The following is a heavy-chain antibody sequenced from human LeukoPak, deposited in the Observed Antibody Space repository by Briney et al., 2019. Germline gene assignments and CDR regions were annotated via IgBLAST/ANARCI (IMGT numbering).Heavy chain of an antibody. CDR2: IYPGDSDT. J-gene: IGHJ5*02. D-gene: IGHD6-13*01. CDR3: ARQGSSSWTIDNWFDP. CDR1: GYSFSSYW. Sequence: GESLKISCKGSGYSFSSYWIGWVRQMPGKGLESMGIIYPGDSDTRYSPSFQGQVTISVDKSISTAFLQWSSLKAPDTAMYYCARQGSSSWTIDNWFDPWGQGTLVTVSS. V-gene: IGHV5-51*01.